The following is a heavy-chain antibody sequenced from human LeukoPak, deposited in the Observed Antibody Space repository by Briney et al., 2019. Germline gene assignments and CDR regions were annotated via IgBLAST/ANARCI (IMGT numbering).Heavy chain of an antibody. V-gene: IGHV4-4*07. Sequence: PSETLSLTCTVSGGSISSYYWSWIRQPAGKGLEWIGRIYTSGSTNYNPSLKSRVTMSVDTSKNQFSLKLSSVTAADTAVYYCARAQRPYCSSTSCYKPYYYYMDVWAKGPRSPSP. CDR3: ARAQRPYCSSTSCYKPYYYYMDV. J-gene: IGHJ6*03. CDR1: GGSISSYY. CDR2: IYTSGST. D-gene: IGHD2-2*02.